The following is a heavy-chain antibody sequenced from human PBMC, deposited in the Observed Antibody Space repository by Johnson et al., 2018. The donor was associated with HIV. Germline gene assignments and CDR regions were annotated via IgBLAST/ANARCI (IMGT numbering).Heavy chain of an antibody. Sequence: QVQLVESGGGVVQPGRSLRLSCAASGFTFSSYGMHWVRQAPGKGLEWVAVIWYDGSNKYYADSVKGRFTISRDNSKNTLYLQMNSLRAEDTAVYYCAKEPYGSSWYGAFDIWGQGTMVSVSS. CDR3: AKEPYGSSWYGAFDI. J-gene: IGHJ3*02. D-gene: IGHD6-13*01. V-gene: IGHV3-33*06. CDR2: IWYDGSNK. CDR1: GFTFSSYG.